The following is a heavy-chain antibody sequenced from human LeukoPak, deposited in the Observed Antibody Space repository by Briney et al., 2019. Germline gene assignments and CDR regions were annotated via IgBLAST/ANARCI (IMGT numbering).Heavy chain of an antibody. Sequence: GGSLRLSCAASGFTFRSYSMKWVRQAPGKGLEWVSSISSSSSYIYYADSVKGRFTISRDNAKNSLYLQMNSLRAEDTAVYYCARSSITMVRGVIITPIFDYWGQGTLVTVSS. CDR1: GFTFRSYS. CDR3: ARSSITMVRGVIITPIFDY. V-gene: IGHV3-21*01. CDR2: ISSSSSYI. J-gene: IGHJ4*02. D-gene: IGHD3-10*01.